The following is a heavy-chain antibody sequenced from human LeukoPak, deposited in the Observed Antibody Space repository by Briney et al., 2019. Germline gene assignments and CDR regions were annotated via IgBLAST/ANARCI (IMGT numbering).Heavy chain of an antibody. V-gene: IGHV3-21*01. D-gene: IGHD3-22*01. CDR3: AREDSSGPQIPNWFDP. CDR1: GFTFSSYS. CDR2: ISSSSSYI. Sequence: GGSLRLSCAASGFTFSSYSMNWVRQAPGKGLEWVSSISSSSSYIHYADSVKGRFTISRDNAKNSLYLQMNSLRAEDTAVYYCAREDSSGPQIPNWFDPWGQGTLVTVSS. J-gene: IGHJ5*02.